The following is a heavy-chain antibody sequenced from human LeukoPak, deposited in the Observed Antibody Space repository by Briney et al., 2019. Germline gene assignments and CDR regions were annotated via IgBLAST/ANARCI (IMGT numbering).Heavy chain of an antibody. D-gene: IGHD6-19*01. CDR3: VRDGMAGTPNAFDM. Sequence: GGSLRLSCAGSGFIFTTYTIDSVRQAPGKGLEWVALILHDGRDKNYADSVKGRFTISRDNSKNTVHLQMNSLRPEDTAVYYCVRDGMAGTPNAFDMWGQGTMVTVSS. CDR1: GFIFTTYT. V-gene: IGHV3-30*04. J-gene: IGHJ3*02. CDR2: ILHDGRDK.